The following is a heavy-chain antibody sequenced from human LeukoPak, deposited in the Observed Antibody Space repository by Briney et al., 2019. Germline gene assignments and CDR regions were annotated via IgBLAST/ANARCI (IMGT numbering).Heavy chain of an antibody. J-gene: IGHJ5*02. CDR2: MVGGGDT. CDR1: EFSFSTFA. V-gene: IGHV3-23*01. CDR3: AKDLHYNDGRWEFDP. D-gene: IGHD5-24*01. Sequence: GGSLRLSCAGSEFSFSTFAMTWVRQPPGKGLEWVSGMVGGGDTYYADFVKGCFTISRDNSKNTVYLQMNSLRVEDTAIYYCAKDLHYNDGRWEFDPWGQGTLVTVSS.